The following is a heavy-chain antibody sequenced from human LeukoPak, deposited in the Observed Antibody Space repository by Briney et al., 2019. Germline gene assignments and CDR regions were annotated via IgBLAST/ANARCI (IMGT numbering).Heavy chain of an antibody. V-gene: IGHV1-2*02. CDR3: ARFRGSSNFDC. CDR1: GYTFTDYF. Sequence: ASVKVSCKASGYTFTDYFMHWVRQAPGQGLEWMGWINANSGGTNYAQNFQGRVTMTRDTSISTVYMELNRLRSDDTAVYYCARFRGSSNFDCWGQGTLVPVSS. J-gene: IGHJ4*02. D-gene: IGHD2-2*01. CDR2: INANSGGT.